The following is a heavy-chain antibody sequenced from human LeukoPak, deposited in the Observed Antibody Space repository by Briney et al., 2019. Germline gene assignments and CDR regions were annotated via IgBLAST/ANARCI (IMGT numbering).Heavy chain of an antibody. CDR2: IYSGGST. CDR3: AREWDSSGYFSN. D-gene: IGHD3-22*01. CDR1: GFTFSSYG. J-gene: IGHJ4*02. Sequence: GGSLRLSCAASGFTFSSYGMHWVRQAPGKGLEWVSVIYSGGSTYYADSVKGRFTISRDNSKNTLYLQMNSLRAEDTAVYYCAREWDSSGYFSNWGRGTLVTVSS. V-gene: IGHV3-53*01.